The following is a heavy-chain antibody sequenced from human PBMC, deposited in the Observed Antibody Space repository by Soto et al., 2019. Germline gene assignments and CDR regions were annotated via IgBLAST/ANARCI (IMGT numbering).Heavy chain of an antibody. J-gene: IGHJ6*02. D-gene: IGHD3-10*01. Sequence: VQLVQPGAEVKEPGASVKVSCKASGYTFSDYGITWVRQAPGQGLEWMGWISGFNANTNYARKFQGRVYMTTDTSTNTASMELRSLRSDDTAVYYCARDPMVRGGFDYYGMDVWGLGTTVTVSS. CDR3: ARDPMVRGGFDYYGMDV. V-gene: IGHV1-18*01. CDR1: GYTFSDYG. CDR2: ISGFNANT.